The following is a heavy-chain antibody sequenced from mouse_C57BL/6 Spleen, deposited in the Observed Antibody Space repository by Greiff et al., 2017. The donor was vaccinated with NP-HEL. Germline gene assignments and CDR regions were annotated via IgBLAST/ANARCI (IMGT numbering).Heavy chain of an antibody. J-gene: IGHJ4*01. D-gene: IGHD1-1*01. V-gene: IGHV1-82*01. CDR3: ASGYYGSSYGAMDY. CDR1: GYAFSSSW. Sequence: QVQLQQSGPELVKPGASVKISCKASGYAFSSSWMNWVKQRPGKGLEWIGRLYPGDGDTNYNGKFKGKATLTADQSSSTAYMQLSSLTSEDSAVYFCASGYYGSSYGAMDYWGQGTSVTVSS. CDR2: LYPGDGDT.